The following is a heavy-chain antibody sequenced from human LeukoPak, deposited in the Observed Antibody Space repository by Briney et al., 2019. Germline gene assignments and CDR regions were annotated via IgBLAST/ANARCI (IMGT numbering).Heavy chain of an antibody. Sequence: GESLQISCQGSGYTFTNYWIGWVRQLPGKGLEWMGIIYHGDSDTRYSPSFQGQVTISADKSINTAYLQWSSLKASDTAMYYCARSPISYYYDSSGGHDAFDVWGQGTLVTVSS. CDR3: ARSPISYYYDSSGGHDAFDV. CDR2: IYHGDSDT. V-gene: IGHV5-51*01. J-gene: IGHJ3*01. CDR1: GYTFTNYW. D-gene: IGHD3-22*01.